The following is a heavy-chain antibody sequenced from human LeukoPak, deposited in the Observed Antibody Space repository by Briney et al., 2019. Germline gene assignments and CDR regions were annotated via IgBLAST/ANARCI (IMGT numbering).Heavy chain of an antibody. Sequence: SETLSLTCAVYGGSFSGYYWSWIRQTPGKGLEWIGEINHSGSTNYNPSLKSRVTISVDTSKNQFSLKLSSVTAADTAVYYCARIYGRGAFGIWGQGKMVTVSS. CDR3: ARIYGRGAFGI. CDR1: GGSFSGYY. CDR2: INHSGST. D-gene: IGHD5-12*01. V-gene: IGHV4-34*01. J-gene: IGHJ3*02.